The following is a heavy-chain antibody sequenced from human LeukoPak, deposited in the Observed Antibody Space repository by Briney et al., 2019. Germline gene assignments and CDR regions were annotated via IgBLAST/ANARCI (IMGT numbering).Heavy chain of an antibody. V-gene: IGHV1-18*01. CDR1: GYTFTSYG. Sequence: ASVKVSCKASGYTFTSYGISWVRQAPGQGLEWMGWISAYNGNTNYAQKLQGRVTMTTDTSTSTAYMELGSLRSDDTAVYYCARDRFPQLQRMYYFDYWGQGTLVTVSS. CDR3: ARDRFPQLQRMYYFDY. D-gene: IGHD2-2*01. J-gene: IGHJ4*02. CDR2: ISAYNGNT.